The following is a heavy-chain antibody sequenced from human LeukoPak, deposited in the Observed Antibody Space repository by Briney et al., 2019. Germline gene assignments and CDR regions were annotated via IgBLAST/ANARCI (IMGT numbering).Heavy chain of an antibody. V-gene: IGHV3-7*01. D-gene: IGHD3-16*01. CDR2: IKHDESEK. CDR3: TRRLDD. CDR1: GFTFSSYA. J-gene: IGHJ4*02. Sequence: PGGSLRLSCAASGFTFSSYAMFWVRQAPGKGLEWVANIKHDESEKNYLDSVKGRFTISRDNAQNSLYLQMNGLRVEGTAVYYCTRRLDDWGQGTLVTVSS.